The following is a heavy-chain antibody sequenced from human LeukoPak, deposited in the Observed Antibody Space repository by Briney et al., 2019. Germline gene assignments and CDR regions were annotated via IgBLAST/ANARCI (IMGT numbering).Heavy chain of an antibody. V-gene: IGHV1-18*04. CDR3: ARVRSSLRSYQRPNNWFDP. D-gene: IGHD2-2*01. CDR1: GYTFTGYY. J-gene: IGHJ5*02. Sequence: GASVKVSCKASGYTFTGYYMHWVRQAPGQGLEWMGWISAYNGNTNYAQKLQGRVTMTTDTSTSTAYMELRSLRSDDTAVYYCARVRSSLRSYQRPNNWFDPWGQGTLVTVSS. CDR2: ISAYNGNT.